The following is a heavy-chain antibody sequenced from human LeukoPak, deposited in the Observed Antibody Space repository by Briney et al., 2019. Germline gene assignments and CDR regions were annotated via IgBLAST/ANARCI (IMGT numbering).Heavy chain of an antibody. CDR3: ARAKVGKGGSSGYYNWFNP. CDR1: GFTFSSYS. CDR2: ISSSSSYR. J-gene: IGHJ5*02. D-gene: IGHD3-22*01. Sequence: GGSLRLSCAASGFTFSSYSMNWVRQAPGKGLEWVSSISSSSSYRYYADSVKGRFTISRDNAKNSLYLQMNSLRAEDTAVYYCARAKVGKGGSSGYYNWFNPWGQGTLVTVSS. V-gene: IGHV3-21*01.